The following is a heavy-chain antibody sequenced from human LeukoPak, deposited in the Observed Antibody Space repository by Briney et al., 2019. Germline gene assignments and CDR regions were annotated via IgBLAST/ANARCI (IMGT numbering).Heavy chain of an antibody. Sequence: ASVKVSCKGSGYTFTSYYMHLLRQAPGQGLEWMGLINPTGGSTGYAQKFQGRVTMTRDMSTSTDYMELSSLRSEDTAIYYCARDNSVGDNAWWFDPWGQGTLVTVSS. J-gene: IGHJ5*02. V-gene: IGHV1-46*01. CDR1: GYTFTSYY. CDR2: INPTGGST. CDR3: ARDNSVGDNAWWFDP. D-gene: IGHD1-26*01.